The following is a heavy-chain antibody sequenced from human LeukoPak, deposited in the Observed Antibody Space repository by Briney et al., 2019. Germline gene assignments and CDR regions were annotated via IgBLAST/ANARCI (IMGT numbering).Heavy chain of an antibody. CDR2: FDPEDGET. D-gene: IGHD3-3*01. CDR3: ATVFSRAYYDFWSGY. V-gene: IGHV1-24*01. Sequence: GASVKVSCKVSGYTLTELSMHWVRQAPGKGLEWMGGFDPEDGETIYAQKFQGRVTMTEDTSTDTAYMELSSLRFEDTAVYYCATVFSRAYYDFWSGYWGQGTLVTVSS. CDR1: GYTLTELS. J-gene: IGHJ4*02.